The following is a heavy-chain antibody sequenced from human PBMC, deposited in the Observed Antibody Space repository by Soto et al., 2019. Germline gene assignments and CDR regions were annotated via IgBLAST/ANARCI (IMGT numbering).Heavy chain of an antibody. V-gene: IGHV4-31*11. CDR3: ASGYASETYEEVLNT. CDR2: IYYIGTN. CDR1: GGYISYGGHY. Sequence: TQSLTCAGSGGYISYGGHYWSWIRPHPGKGLEWIGYIYYIGTNYYNPSRRSRVTISLDTSKNQFSLKLSSVTAAETAVNVRASGYASETYEEVLNTWVQGTMFP. J-gene: IGHJ3*02. D-gene: IGHD3-10*01.